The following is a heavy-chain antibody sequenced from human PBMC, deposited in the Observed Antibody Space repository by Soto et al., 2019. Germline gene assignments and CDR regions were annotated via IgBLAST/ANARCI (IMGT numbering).Heavy chain of an antibody. Sequence: ASVKVSCKASGFTFTSSAVQWVRQARGQRLEWIGWIVVGSGNTNYAQKFQERVTITRDMSTSTAYMELSSLRSEDTAVYYCAAGRRGYSYGYVNYWGQGTLVTVSS. CDR2: IVVGSGNT. CDR1: GFTFTSSA. CDR3: AAGRRGYSYGYVNY. V-gene: IGHV1-58*01. D-gene: IGHD5-18*01. J-gene: IGHJ4*02.